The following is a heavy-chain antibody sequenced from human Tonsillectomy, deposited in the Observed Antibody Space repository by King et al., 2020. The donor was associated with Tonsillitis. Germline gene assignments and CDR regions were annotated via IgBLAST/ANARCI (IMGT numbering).Heavy chain of an antibody. D-gene: IGHD2-21*02. V-gene: IGHV3-30*04. CDR3: ASSKVAYCGGDCSFAFDY. Sequence: LVESGGGVVQPGRSLRLSCAASGFTFSSYAMHWVRQAPGKGLEWVAIISYDGSNKYYADSVKGRFTISRDNSKNTLYLQINGLRAEDTAVYYCASSKVAYCGGDCSFAFDYWGQGTLVTVSS. CDR1: GFTFSSYA. CDR2: ISYDGSNK. J-gene: IGHJ4*02.